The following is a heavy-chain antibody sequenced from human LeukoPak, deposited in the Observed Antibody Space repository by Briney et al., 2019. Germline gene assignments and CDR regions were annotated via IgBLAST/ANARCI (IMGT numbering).Heavy chain of an antibody. CDR1: GGSISSSNW. CDR3: ASPGIAVAGDY. D-gene: IGHD6-19*01. J-gene: IGHJ4*02. V-gene: IGHV4-4*02. CDR2: IYHSGST. Sequence: PSGTLSLTCAVSGGSISSSNWWSWVRQPPGKGLEWIGEIYHSGSTNYNPSLKSRVTISVDTSKNQFSLKLSSVTAADTAVYYCASPGIAVAGDYWGQGTLVTVSS.